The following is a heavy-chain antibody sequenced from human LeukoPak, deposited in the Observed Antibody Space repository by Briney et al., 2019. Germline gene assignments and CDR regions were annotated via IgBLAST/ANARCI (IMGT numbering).Heavy chain of an antibody. V-gene: IGHV1-69-2*01. CDR2: VDPEDGET. J-gene: IGHJ5*02. CDR1: GYTFTDYY. D-gene: IGHD2-2*01. Sequence: ATVKISCKASGYTFTDYYMHWVQQAPGKGLEWMGRVDPEDGETIYAEKFQGRVTITADTSTDTAYMKLSSLRSEDTAVYYCATVVPAALGGVNWFDPWGQGTLVTVSS. CDR3: ATVVPAALGGVNWFDP.